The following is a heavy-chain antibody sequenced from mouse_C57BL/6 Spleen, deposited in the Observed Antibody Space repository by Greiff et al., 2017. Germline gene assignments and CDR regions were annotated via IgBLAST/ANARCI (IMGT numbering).Heavy chain of an antibody. J-gene: IGHJ3*01. CDR2: ISYDGSN. Sequence: VKLQESGPGLVKPSQSLSLTCSVTGYSITSGYYWNWIRQFLGNKLEWMGYISYDGSNNYNPSLKNRISITRDTSKNQFFLKLNSVTTEDTATYYCARDQDYYGFAYWGQGTLVTVSA. CDR3: ARDQDYYGFAY. D-gene: IGHD1-1*01. V-gene: IGHV3-6*01. CDR1: GYSITSGYY.